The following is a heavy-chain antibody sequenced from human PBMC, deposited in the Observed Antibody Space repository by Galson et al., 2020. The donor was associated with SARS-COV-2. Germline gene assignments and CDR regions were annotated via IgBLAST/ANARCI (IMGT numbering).Heavy chain of an antibody. CDR2: IYWDDEK. V-gene: IGHV2-5*02. CDR3: AHGQEGVDYFET. CDR1: GFSLSTSGVG. Sequence: SGPTLVKPTQTLTLTCSFSGFSLSTSGVGVGWIRQPPGKALEWLALIYWDDEKRYSPSLKTRLNVIRDTSKNQVVLTVTNMDPVDTGTYYCAHGQEGVDYFETWGQGTLVTVSS. J-gene: IGHJ4*02. D-gene: IGHD3-3*01.